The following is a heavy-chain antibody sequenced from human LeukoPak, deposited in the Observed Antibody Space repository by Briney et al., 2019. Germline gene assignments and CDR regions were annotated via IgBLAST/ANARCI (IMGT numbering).Heavy chain of an antibody. V-gene: IGHV4-34*01. CDR1: GGSISSYY. Sequence: PSETLSLTCTVSGGSISSYYWSWIRQPPGKGLEWIGEINHSGSTNYNPSLKSRVTISVDTSKNQFSLKLSSVTAADTAVYYCAGMNYRGDYWGQGTLVTVSS. CDR2: INHSGST. CDR3: AGMNYRGDY. J-gene: IGHJ4*02. D-gene: IGHD1-7*01.